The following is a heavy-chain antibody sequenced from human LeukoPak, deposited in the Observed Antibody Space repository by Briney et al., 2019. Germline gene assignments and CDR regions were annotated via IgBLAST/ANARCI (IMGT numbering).Heavy chain of an antibody. D-gene: IGHD4-17*01. V-gene: IGHV3-66*01. Sequence: GGSLRLSCAASGFTISSNYMSWVRQAPGKGLEWVSVIYSGGSTYYADSVKGRFTISRDNSKNTLYLQMNSLRAEDTAVYYCAREGFRETTVTIDYWGQGTLVTVSS. J-gene: IGHJ4*02. CDR3: AREGFRETTVTIDY. CDR2: IYSGGST. CDR1: GFTISSNY.